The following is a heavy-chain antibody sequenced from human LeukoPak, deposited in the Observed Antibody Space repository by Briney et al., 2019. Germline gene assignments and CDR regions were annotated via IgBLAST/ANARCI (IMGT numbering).Heavy chain of an antibody. V-gene: IGHV3-21*01. CDR2: ISSGSSFI. J-gene: IGHJ5*02. Sequence: GGSLRLSCAASGFNFGSYAMNWVRQAPGKGLEWVSSISSGSSFIYYADSVKGRFTISRDNAKNSLYLQMNSLRAEDTAVYYCARVLPYDYINRFDRWGQGTLVTVSS. D-gene: IGHD4-11*01. CDR1: GFNFGSYA. CDR3: ARVLPYDYINRFDR.